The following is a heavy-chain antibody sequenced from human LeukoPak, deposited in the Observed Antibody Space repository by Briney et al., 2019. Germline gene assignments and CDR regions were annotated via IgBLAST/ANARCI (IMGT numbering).Heavy chain of an antibody. J-gene: IGHJ4*02. CDR2: IKSKTAGGTT. D-gene: IGHD2-21*01. V-gene: IGHV3-15*01. Sequence: PGGSLRLSCVASGFTFSNAWMYWVRQGPGKGLERVGRIKSKTAGGTTDYAAPVKGRFTISRDDSKNTLYMQMNSLKTEDTAVHYCTDWQNYWGQGTLVTVSS. CDR1: GFTFSNAW. CDR3: TDWQNY.